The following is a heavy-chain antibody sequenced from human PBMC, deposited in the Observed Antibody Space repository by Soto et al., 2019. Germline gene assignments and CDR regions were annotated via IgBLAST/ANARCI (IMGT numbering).Heavy chain of an antibody. CDR1: GFTFSNFG. D-gene: IGHD3-10*01. V-gene: IGHV3-33*01. Sequence: QVQLVECGGGVVQPGRSLRLSCAASGFTFSNFGVHWVRQAPGKGLEWVAVIWNDGKNRRYADSVRGRFTVSSDNSKNTVYLQMDSLRVEDTAMYYCARDRELGRTSPYFDFWGQGTLVTVSS. CDR3: ARDRELGRTSPYFDF. CDR2: IWNDGKNR. J-gene: IGHJ4*02.